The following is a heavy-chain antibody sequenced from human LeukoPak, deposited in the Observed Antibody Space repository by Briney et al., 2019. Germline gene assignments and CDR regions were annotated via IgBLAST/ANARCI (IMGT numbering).Heavy chain of an antibody. J-gene: IGHJ4*02. CDR3: ARVPGSGYYHFDY. D-gene: IGHD3-22*01. CDR1: GFNFSNYW. V-gene: IGHV3-7*01. Sequence: PGGSLRLSCVVSGFNFSNYWMNWVRQAPGKGLEWVANIKHDGSEKYYVDSVKGRFTISRDNAKNSLYLQMNSLRAEDTAVYYCARVPGSGYYHFDYWGQGTLVTVSS. CDR2: IKHDGSEK.